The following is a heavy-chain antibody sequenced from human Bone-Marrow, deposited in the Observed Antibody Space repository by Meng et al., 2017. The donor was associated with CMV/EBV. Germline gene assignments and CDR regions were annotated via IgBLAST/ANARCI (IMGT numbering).Heavy chain of an antibody. Sequence: VQLWALGAEVKKPGASGKFSCKASGYTFTSYYMHWVRQAPGQGLEWMGIINPSGGSTSYAQKFQGRVTMTRDTSTSTVYMELSSLRSEDTAVYYCARSRGYSSGWYLWWFNPWGQGTLVTVSS. D-gene: IGHD6-19*01. V-gene: IGHV1-46*01. CDR3: ARSRGYSSGWYLWWFNP. CDR2: INPSGGST. J-gene: IGHJ5*02. CDR1: GYTFTSYY.